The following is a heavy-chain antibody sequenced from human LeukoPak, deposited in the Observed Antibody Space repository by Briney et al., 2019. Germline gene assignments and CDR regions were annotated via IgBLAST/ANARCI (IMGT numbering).Heavy chain of an antibody. CDR2: IFYSGNT. V-gene: IGHV4-39*07. J-gene: IGHJ4*02. CDR3: ARDLSFDWFPYYFDY. CDR1: SGSVSNSHYY. D-gene: IGHD3-9*01. Sequence: SETLSLTCTVSSGSVSNSHYYWAWVRQPPGKGLEWLGSIFYSGNTYYNPSLKSPVTISIDTSKNQFSLKVSSVTAADTAIYYCARDLSFDWFPYYFDYWGQGTLVTVSS.